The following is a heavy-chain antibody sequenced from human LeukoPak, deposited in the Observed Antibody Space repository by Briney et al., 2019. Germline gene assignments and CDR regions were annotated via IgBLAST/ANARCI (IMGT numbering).Heavy chain of an antibody. Sequence: GGSLRLSCAASGFTFSSYGMHWVRQAPGKGLEWVAFIRYDGSNKYYADSVKGRFTISRDNAKNSLYLQMNSLRAEDTAVYYCARDRSIAVAEGYWGQGTLVTVSS. CDR1: GFTFSSYG. D-gene: IGHD6-19*01. CDR2: IRYDGSNK. J-gene: IGHJ4*02. V-gene: IGHV3-30*02. CDR3: ARDRSIAVAEGY.